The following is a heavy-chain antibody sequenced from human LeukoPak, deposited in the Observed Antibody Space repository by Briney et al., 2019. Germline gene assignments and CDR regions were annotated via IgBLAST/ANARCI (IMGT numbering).Heavy chain of an antibody. CDR3: ARLGPERYCSGGSCYLPFDY. CDR2: ISAYNGNT. Sequence: PEASVKVSCKASGYTFTSYGTSWVRQAPGQGLEWMGWISAYNGNTNYAQKLQGRVTMTTDTSTSTAYMELRSLRSDDTAVYYCARLGPERYCSGGSCYLPFDYWGQGTLVTVSS. J-gene: IGHJ4*02. V-gene: IGHV1-18*01. CDR1: GYTFTSYG. D-gene: IGHD2-15*01.